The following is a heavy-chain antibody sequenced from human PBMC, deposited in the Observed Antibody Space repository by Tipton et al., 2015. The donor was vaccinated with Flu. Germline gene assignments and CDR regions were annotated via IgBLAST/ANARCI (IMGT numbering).Heavy chain of an antibody. CDR2: IWYDGSNK. Sequence: SLRLSCAASGFTFSSYGMHWVRQAPGKGLEWVAVIWYDGSNKYYADSVKGRFTISRDNSKNTLYLQMNSLRAEDTAVYYCARSHCSSTSCCYYYMDVWGKGTTVTVSS. D-gene: IGHD2-2*01. V-gene: IGHV3-33*08. CDR1: GFTFSSYG. CDR3: ARSHCSSTSCCYYYMDV. J-gene: IGHJ6*03.